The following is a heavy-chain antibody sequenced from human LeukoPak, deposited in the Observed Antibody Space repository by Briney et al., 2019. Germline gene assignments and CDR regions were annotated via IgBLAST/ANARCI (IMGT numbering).Heavy chain of an antibody. D-gene: IGHD3-22*01. Sequence: PSETLSLTCSVSGGSITSSGYYWGWIRQPPGKGLEWIGTIHYSGSTYYNPSLKSRVTISVDTAKNQFSLKLSSVTAADTAVYYCARFRDINGHYCFDYWGQGTLATVSS. CDR3: ARFRDINGHYCFDY. J-gene: IGHJ4*02. V-gene: IGHV4-39*07. CDR1: GGSITSSGYY. CDR2: IHYSGST.